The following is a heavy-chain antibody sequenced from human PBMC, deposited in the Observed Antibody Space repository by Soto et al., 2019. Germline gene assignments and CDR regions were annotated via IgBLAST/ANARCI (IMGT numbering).Heavy chain of an antibody. CDR1: GASITTYY. Sequence: SETLSLTCSVSGASITTYYWSWIRQPPGKGLEWIGSISYSGSTKYNSSLESRVMISLDTSKNQFSLRLSSVTAADTAVYHCARDWDSSGLFDPWGQGALVTVSS. CDR3: ARDWDSSGLFDP. D-gene: IGHD3-10*01. J-gene: IGHJ5*02. CDR2: ISYSGST. V-gene: IGHV4-59*01.